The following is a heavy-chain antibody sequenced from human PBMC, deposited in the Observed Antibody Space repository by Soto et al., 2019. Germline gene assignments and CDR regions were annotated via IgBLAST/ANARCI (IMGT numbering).Heavy chain of an antibody. D-gene: IGHD3-10*01. CDR2: INDSGST. CDR3: ARRLRGVNDAFDI. V-gene: IGHV4-34*01. Sequence: SETLSLTCAVNGGSFSDCYWSWIRQPPGKGPEWIGEINDSGSTNYNPSLKSRVTITVDRSKNQFSLKLSSVTAADTTVYYCARRLRGVNDAFDIWGQGTMVT. CDR1: GGSFSDCY. J-gene: IGHJ3*02.